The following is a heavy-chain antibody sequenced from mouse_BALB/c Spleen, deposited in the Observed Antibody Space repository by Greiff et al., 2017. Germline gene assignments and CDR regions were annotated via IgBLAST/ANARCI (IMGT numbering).Heavy chain of an antibody. J-gene: IGHJ3*01. CDR2: INPSSGYT. D-gene: IGHD4-1*01. CDR1: GYTFTSYT. Sequence: QVQLQQSAAELARPGASVKMSCKASGYTFTSYTMHWVKQRPGQGLEWIGFINPSSGYTEYNQKFKDKTTLTADKSSSTAYMQLSSLTSEDSAVYYCARSKELGRWAYWGQGTLVTVSA. CDR3: ARSKELGRWAY. V-gene: IGHV1-4*02.